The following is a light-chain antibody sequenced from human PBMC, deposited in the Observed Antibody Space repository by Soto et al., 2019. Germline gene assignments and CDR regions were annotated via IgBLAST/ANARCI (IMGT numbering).Light chain of an antibody. J-gene: IGKJ2*01. CDR1: QTISTL. V-gene: IGKV1-5*01. CDR2: DAS. Sequence: IQMTQSPSTLSAPVGDRVTNTCQASQTISTLLAWFQHKPGKAPNLLIYDASNLESGVPSRFSGSGSGTEFTLTISSLQSDDSATYFCQQYSHLVTFGQGTKLEIK. CDR3: QQYSHLVT.